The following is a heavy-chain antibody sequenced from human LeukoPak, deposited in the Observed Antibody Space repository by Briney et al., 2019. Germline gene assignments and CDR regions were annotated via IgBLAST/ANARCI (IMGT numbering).Heavy chain of an antibody. CDR3: ARRVYCSSTSCYYTGVIAPRIRYNWFDP. Sequence: ASVKVSCKASGYTFTGYYMHWARQAPGQGLEWMGWINPNSGGTNYAQKFQGRVTMTRDTSISTAYMELSRLRSDDTAVYYCARRVYCSSTSCYYTGVIAPRIRYNWFDPWGQGTLVTVSS. CDR2: INPNSGGT. CDR1: GYTFTGYY. D-gene: IGHD2-2*01. J-gene: IGHJ5*02. V-gene: IGHV1-2*02.